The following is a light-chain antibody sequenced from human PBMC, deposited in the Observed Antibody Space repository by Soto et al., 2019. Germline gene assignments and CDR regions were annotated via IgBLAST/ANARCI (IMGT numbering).Light chain of an antibody. J-gene: IGLJ1*01. CDR1: SSDVGAYNY. CDR3: SSLTTSFTYV. Sequence: SVLTHPASVSGSPGQSVAISCTGTSSDVGAYNYISWYQQHPGKAPKLLLSEVSNRPSGVSDRFSGSKSGNTASLTISGLQAEDEADYYCSSLTTSFTYVFGTGTRSPS. CDR2: EVS. V-gene: IGLV2-14*01.